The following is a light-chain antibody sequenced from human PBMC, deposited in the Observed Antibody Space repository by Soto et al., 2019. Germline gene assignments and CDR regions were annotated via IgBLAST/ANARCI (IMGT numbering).Light chain of an antibody. J-gene: IGKJ1*01. V-gene: IGKV2-28*01. CDR3: MQTLDIRT. CDR2: LGY. Sequence: DIVMTQSPLSLPVTPGEPASISCRSSRSLLKANGYTYFHWFLQKPGQSPQLLIYLGYKLAPGVPDRFSGAGSGTDFTLDIRRVEAEAIGVYYCMQTLDIRTFGQGNKVEIK. CDR1: RSLLKANGYTY.